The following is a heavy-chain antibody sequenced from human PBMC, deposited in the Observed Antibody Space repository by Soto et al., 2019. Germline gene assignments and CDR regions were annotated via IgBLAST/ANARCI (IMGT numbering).Heavy chain of an antibody. CDR2: IYYSGST. CDR3: ARDRRYCSGGSCYSRTTWFDP. J-gene: IGHJ5*02. V-gene: IGHV4-59*01. Sequence: TLSLTCNVSGGSINSYYWRWIRQPPGKGLEWIGYIYYSGSTDYNPSLNSRVTISVDTSNNQFSLKLKSVTAADTAVYYCARDRRYCSGGSCYSRTTWFDPWGQGTLVTVSS. D-gene: IGHD2-15*01. CDR1: GGSINSYY.